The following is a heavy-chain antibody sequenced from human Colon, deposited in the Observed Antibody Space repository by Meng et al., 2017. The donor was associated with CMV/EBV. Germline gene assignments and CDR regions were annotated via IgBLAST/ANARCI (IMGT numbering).Heavy chain of an antibody. CDR1: GFTFSSYG. J-gene: IGHJ4*02. CDR2: IRYDGSNK. V-gene: IGHV3-30*02. CDR3: AKFPTANKIVVDVY. D-gene: IGHD3-22*01. Sequence: GGSLRLSCAASGFTFSSYGMHWVRQAPGKGLEWVAFIRYDGSNKYYADSVKGRFTISRDNSKNTLYLQMNSLRAEDTAVYYCAKFPTANKIVVDVYWGQGTLVTVSS.